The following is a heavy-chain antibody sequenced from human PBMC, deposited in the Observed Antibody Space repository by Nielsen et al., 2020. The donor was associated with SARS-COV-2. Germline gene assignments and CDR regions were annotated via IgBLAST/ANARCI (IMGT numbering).Heavy chain of an antibody. CDR2: IYYSGST. V-gene: IGHV4-39*07. J-gene: IGHJ4*02. D-gene: IGHD5-18*01. Sequence: SETLSLTCTVSGGSISSSSYYWGWIRQPPGKGLEWIGSIYYSGSTYYNPSLKSRVTISVDTSKNQFSLKLSSVTAADTAVYYCARGEYSYGSLVSWGQGTLVTVSS. CDR1: GGSISSSSYY. CDR3: ARGEYSYGSLVS.